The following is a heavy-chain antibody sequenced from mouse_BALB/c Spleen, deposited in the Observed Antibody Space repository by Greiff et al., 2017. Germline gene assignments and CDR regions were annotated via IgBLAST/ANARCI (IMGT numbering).Heavy chain of an antibody. D-gene: IGHD2-14*01. CDR3: ARYIHRYDGAMDY. J-gene: IGHJ4*01. CDR2: ISYSGST. CDR1: GDSITSGY. V-gene: IGHV3-8*02. Sequence: VQLKESGPSLVKPSQTLSLTCSVTGDSITSGYWNWIRKFPGNKLEYMGYISYSGSTYYNPSLKSRISITRDTSKNQYYLQLNSVTTEDTATYYCARYIHRYDGAMDYWGQGTSVTVSS.